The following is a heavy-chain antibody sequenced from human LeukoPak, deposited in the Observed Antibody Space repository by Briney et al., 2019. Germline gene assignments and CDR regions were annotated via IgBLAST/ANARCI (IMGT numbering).Heavy chain of an antibody. J-gene: IGHJ4*02. CDR3: ASRYYYDSSGLDY. D-gene: IGHD3-22*01. CDR1: GYSISSGYF. CDR2: IYNSGST. Sequence: SETLSLTCTVSGYSISSGYFWGWIRQPPGKGLEWIGTIYNSGSTYYNASLESRVTISVDTSKNQFSLKLSSVTAADTAVYYCASRYYYDSSGLDYWGQGTLVTVSS. V-gene: IGHV4-38-2*02.